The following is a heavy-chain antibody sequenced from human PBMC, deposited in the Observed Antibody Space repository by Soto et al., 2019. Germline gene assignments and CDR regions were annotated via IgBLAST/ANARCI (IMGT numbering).Heavy chain of an antibody. Sequence: QVQLVESGGGVVQPGRSLRLSCAASGFTFSSYAMHWVRQAPGTGLEWVAVISYDGSNKYYADSVKGRFTISRDNSKNTLYLQMNSLRAEDTAVYYCARDWDRSYFDYWGQGTLVTVSS. CDR2: ISYDGSNK. J-gene: IGHJ4*02. CDR1: GFTFSSYA. CDR3: ARDWDRSYFDY. V-gene: IGHV3-30-3*01. D-gene: IGHD1-26*01.